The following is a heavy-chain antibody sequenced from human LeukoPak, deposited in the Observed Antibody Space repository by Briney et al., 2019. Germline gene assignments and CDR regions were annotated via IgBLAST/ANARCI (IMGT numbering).Heavy chain of an antibody. CDR3: ARAPRYCSGTSCYVDRF. CDR1: GYTLTTYH. V-gene: IGHV1-46*01. J-gene: IGHJ4*02. Sequence: GASVKVSCKSSGYTLTTYHMHWVRQAPGQGLEWMGIINPADGSTNYAQKFQGRVTMTRDTSTSTVYMELRSLRYDDTAIYYCARAPRYCSGTSCYVDRFWGQGTLVTVSS. CDR2: INPADGST. D-gene: IGHD2-2*01.